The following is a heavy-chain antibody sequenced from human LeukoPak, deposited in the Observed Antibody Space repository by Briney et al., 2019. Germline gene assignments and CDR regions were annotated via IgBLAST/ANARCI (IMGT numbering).Heavy chain of an antibody. CDR3: ARHSRGWSYYYYYYMDV. Sequence: SETLSLTCAVYGGSFSGYYWSWIRKPPGKGLEWIGEINHSGSTNYNPSLKSRVTISVDTSKNQFSLKLSSVTAADTAVYYCARHSRGWSYYYYYYMDVWGKGTTVTISS. D-gene: IGHD6-19*01. V-gene: IGHV4-34*01. J-gene: IGHJ6*03. CDR2: INHSGST. CDR1: GGSFSGYY.